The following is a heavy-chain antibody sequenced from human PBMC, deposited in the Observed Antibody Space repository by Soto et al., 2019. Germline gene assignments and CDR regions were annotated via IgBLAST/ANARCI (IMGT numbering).Heavy chain of an antibody. D-gene: IGHD2-15*01. CDR1: GYTFIGFS. J-gene: IGHJ6*02. V-gene: IGHV1-2*02. CDR2: INPKNGDT. Sequence: ASVKVSCKSSGYTFIGFSLHWVRQAPGQGLEWMGWINPKNGDTYYAQKFQGRVTMTRDTSINTVYMELNSLKSDDTAVYYGSKGRWTVGHCSGGSCYDGMDVWGQGTTVTGSS. CDR3: SKGRWTVGHCSGGSCYDGMDV.